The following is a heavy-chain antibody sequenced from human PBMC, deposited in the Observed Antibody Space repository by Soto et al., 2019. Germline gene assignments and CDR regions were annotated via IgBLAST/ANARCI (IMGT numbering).Heavy chain of an antibody. CDR2: LLRSGSTT. V-gene: IGHV3-23*01. D-gene: IGHD4-17*01. J-gene: IGHJ5*02. Sequence: HPGGSLRLSCAASGFTSSNYAMSWARQAPGKGLEWVSGLLRSGSTTYYADSVKGRFTISSDKSANSLYLQMDSLRAEDTAVYYCAKDAVSGDGVWLLDSWGQGTVVTVS. CDR3: AKDAVSGDGVWLLDS. CDR1: GFTSSNYA.